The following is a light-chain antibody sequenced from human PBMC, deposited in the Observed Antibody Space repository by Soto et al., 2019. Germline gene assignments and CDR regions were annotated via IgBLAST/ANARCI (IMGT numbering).Light chain of an antibody. CDR1: ESVSSSY. CDR2: GAS. V-gene: IGKV3-20*01. CDR3: QHYGSSLWT. Sequence: ETVLTQSPGTLSLSPGERATLSCRASESVSSSYLAWYQQKPGQDPRLLIYGASSRATGIPDRFSGSGSGTDFTLTSSRLEPEDFAVYFCQHYGSSLWTFGQGTKVEIK. J-gene: IGKJ1*01.